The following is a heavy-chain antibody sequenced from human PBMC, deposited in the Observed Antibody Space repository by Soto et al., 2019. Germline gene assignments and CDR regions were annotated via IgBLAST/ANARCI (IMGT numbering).Heavy chain of an antibody. CDR1: GGSISSYY. V-gene: IGHV4-59*08. CDR3: ARLHYDSSCYYSYYYYYVLAF. CDR2: IYYSGST. D-gene: IGHD3-22*01. J-gene: IGHJ6*02. Sequence: SETLSLTCTVSGGSISSYYWSWIRQPPGKGLEWIGYIYYSGSTNYNPSLKSRVTISVDTSKNQFSLKLSSVTAADTAVYYCARLHYDSSCYYSYYYYYVLAFPGQRTTVTVSS.